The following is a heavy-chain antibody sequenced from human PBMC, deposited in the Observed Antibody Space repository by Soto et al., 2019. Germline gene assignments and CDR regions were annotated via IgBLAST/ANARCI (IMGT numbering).Heavy chain of an antibody. CDR1: GYTFTSYG. D-gene: IGHD3-22*01. CDR2: ISAYNGNT. Sequence: ASVKVSCKASGYTFTSYGISWVRQAPGQGLEWMGWISAYNGNTNYAQKPQGRVTMTTDTSTSTAYMELRSLRSDDTAVYYCARSYQWITMIVVVSNWFDPWGQGTLVTVSS. CDR3: ARSYQWITMIVVVSNWFDP. V-gene: IGHV1-18*01. J-gene: IGHJ5*02.